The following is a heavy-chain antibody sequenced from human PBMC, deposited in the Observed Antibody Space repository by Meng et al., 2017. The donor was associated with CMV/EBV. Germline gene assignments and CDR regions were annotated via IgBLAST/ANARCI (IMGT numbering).Heavy chain of an antibody. CDR3: TPASIVVVPAAIGAEYFQH. V-gene: IGHV3-15*01. J-gene: IGHJ1*01. CDR2: IKSKTDGGTT. D-gene: IGHD2-2*01. Sequence: GESLKISCAASGFTFSNAWMSWVRQAPGKGLEWVGRIKSKTDGGTTDYAAPVKGRFTISRDDSKNTLYLQMNSLKTEDTAVYYRTPASIVVVPAAIGAEYFQHWGQGTLVTVSS. CDR1: GFTFSNAW.